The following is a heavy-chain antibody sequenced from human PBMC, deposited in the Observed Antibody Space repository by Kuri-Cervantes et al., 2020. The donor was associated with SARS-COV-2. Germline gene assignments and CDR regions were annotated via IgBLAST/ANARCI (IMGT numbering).Heavy chain of an antibody. D-gene: IGHD2-15*01. CDR3: AKDIGGWGYMDV. Sequence: GESLKISCAASGFTFSSYAMHWVRQAPGKGLEWVAVISYDGSNKYYADSVKGRFTISRDNAKNSLYLQMNSLRAEDTALYYCAKDIGGWGYMDVWGKGTTVTVSS. CDR1: GFTFSSYA. J-gene: IGHJ6*03. V-gene: IGHV3-30*01. CDR2: ISYDGSNK.